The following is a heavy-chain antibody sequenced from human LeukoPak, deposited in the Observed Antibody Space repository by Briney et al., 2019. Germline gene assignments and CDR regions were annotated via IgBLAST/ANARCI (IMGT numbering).Heavy chain of an antibody. CDR3: ARDSPEPGQFFDY. V-gene: IGHV3-7*04. CDR2: IKYDGSQK. Sequence: GGSLRLSCAASGFTLGGYWMTWLRQAPGKGLEWVGNIKYDGSQKYYVDSAKGRFTISRDNAKNSLYLQMNSLSAEDTAVYYCARDSPEPGQFFDYWGQGTLVTVSS. D-gene: IGHD1-14*01. CDR1: GFTLGGYW. J-gene: IGHJ4*02.